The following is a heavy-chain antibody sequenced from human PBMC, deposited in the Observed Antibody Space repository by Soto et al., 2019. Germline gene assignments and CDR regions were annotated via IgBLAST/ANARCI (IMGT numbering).Heavy chain of an antibody. D-gene: IGHD6-19*01. CDR3: TREASGSGGWSQSSFES. CDR1: GFTVSSSY. Sequence: EVQLVESGGGLVQPGGSLRLSCAASGFTVSSSYISWVRQAPGKRLEWVSTIYSSGSTYYADSVRGRFTISKNDSKNTLYRKMKSLSVDHTAVYYCTREASGSGGWSQSSFESWGQGTLVTVSS. V-gene: IGHV3-66*01. CDR2: IYSSGST. J-gene: IGHJ5*01.